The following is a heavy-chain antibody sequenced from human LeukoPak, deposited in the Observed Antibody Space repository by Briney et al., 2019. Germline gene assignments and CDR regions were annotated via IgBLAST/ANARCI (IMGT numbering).Heavy chain of an antibody. V-gene: IGHV3-74*01. CDR1: GFTFSSYW. J-gene: IGHJ4*02. D-gene: IGHD1-26*01. CDR3: ARVYSYSDPMDH. CDR2: INTDGSSS. Sequence: GGSLRLSCADSGFTFSSYWMHWVRQAPGKGLMWVSRINTDGSSSNYAGSVKGRFTISRDNAKNTLYLQMNSLRAEDTAVYYCARVYSYSDPMDHWGQGTLVTVSS.